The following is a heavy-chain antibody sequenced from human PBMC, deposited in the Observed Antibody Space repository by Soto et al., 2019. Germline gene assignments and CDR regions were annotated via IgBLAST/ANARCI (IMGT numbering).Heavy chain of an antibody. CDR1: GASINNYYW. CDR2: IFSDDEK. V-gene: IGHV2-26*01. CDR3: ARMSHYTITTYGPVDS. Sequence: ETLSLTCAVSGASINNYYWSWIRQPPGKALEWLGHIFSDDEKSYSTSLKNRLTFSKDTSKSQVVLTMTNMDPVDTATYFCARMSHYTITTYGPVDSWGQGSLVTVSS. J-gene: IGHJ4*02. D-gene: IGHD3-10*01.